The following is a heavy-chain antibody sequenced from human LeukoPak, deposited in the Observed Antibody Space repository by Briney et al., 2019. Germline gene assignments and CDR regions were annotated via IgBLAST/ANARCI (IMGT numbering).Heavy chain of an antibody. V-gene: IGHV1-69*05. Sequence: SVKVSCKASGGTFSSYAISWVRQAHGQGLEWMGGIIPIFGTANYAQRFQGRVTITTDESTSTAYMELSSLRSEDTAVYYCARENCSSTSCYSALDYWGQGTLVTVSS. CDR1: GGTFSSYA. J-gene: IGHJ4*02. CDR2: IIPIFGTA. CDR3: ARENCSSTSCYSALDY. D-gene: IGHD2-2*01.